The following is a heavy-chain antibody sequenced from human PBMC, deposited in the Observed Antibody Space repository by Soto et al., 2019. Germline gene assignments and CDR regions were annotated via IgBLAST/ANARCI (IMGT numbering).Heavy chain of an antibody. CDR2: ISWNSATI. J-gene: IGHJ2*01. V-gene: IGHV3-9*01. D-gene: IGHD2-8*01. Sequence: EVELVESGGGLAQTGGSLRLSCAGSGFRFDDNDMYWVRRVPGKGLGWVSGISWNSATIGYADSVKGRFTISRDNAKNSLYLEMSPLRPEDTAIYYCVKSPWSRRGDLDLWGRGTLVTVSS. CDR1: GFRFDDND. CDR3: VKSPWSRRGDLDL.